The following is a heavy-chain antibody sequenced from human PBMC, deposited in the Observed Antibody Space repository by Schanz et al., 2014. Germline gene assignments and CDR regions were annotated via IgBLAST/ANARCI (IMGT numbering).Heavy chain of an antibody. D-gene: IGHD3-16*01. J-gene: IGHJ5*02. CDR2: IIPILGIG. CDR3: ATIGVNDYWRFGLDL. Sequence: QVQLVQSGAEVKKPGSSVKVSCKASGGTFSSYTISWVRQAPGQGPEWMGRIIPILGIGNDAQKFQGRVTITADKSTSTAYMELKSLRSADTAVYYCATIGVNDYWRFGLDLWGQGTLVTVSS. V-gene: IGHV1-69*02. CDR1: GGTFSSYT.